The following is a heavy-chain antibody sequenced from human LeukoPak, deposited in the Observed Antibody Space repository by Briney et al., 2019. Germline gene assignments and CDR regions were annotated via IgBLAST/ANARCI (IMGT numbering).Heavy chain of an antibody. Sequence: SETLSLTCTVSGGSISSADYFWSWIRQPPGKGLEWIGSIYHSGSTYYNPSLKSRVTISVDTSKNQFSLKLSSVTAADTAVYYCARAPRWAGDLGGFDSWGQGPLVTVSS. V-gene: IGHV4-39*07. CDR2: IYHSGST. D-gene: IGHD3-16*01. J-gene: IGHJ4*02. CDR3: ARAPRWAGDLGGFDS. CDR1: GGSISSADYF.